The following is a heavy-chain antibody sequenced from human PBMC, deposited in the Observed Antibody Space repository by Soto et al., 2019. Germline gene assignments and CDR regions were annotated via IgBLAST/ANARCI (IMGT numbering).Heavy chain of an antibody. CDR1: GFTFSSYG. D-gene: IGHD3-22*01. V-gene: IGHV3-30*18. Sequence: GGSLRLSCAASGFTFSSYGMHWVRQAPGKGLEWVAVISYDGSNKYYADSVKGRFTISRENSKNTLYLQMNSLRAEDTAVYYCAKCYDSSGYYCPFDYWGQGTLVTVSS. J-gene: IGHJ4*02. CDR3: AKCYDSSGYYCPFDY. CDR2: ISYDGSNK.